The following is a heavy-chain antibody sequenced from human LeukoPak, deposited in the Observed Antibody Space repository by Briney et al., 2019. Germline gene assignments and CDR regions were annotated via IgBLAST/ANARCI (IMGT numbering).Heavy chain of an antibody. J-gene: IGHJ4*02. Sequence: SETVSCKASGGTFSSYAISWVRQAPGQGLEWMGGIIPIFGTANYAQKFQGRVTITADESTSTAYMELSSLRSEDTAVYYCAREPQGGGGYFDYWGQGTLVTVSS. CDR3: AREPQGGGGYFDY. V-gene: IGHV1-69*01. D-gene: IGHD4-23*01. CDR1: GGTFSSYA. CDR2: IIPIFGTA.